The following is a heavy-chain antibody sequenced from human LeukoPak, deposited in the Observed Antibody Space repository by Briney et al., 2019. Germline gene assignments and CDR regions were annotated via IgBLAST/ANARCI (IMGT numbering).Heavy chain of an antibody. Sequence: GGSLRLSCAVSGFTFSRYNMNWVRQAPGKGLAWVSSISSSSMYIFYADSVKGRFTISRDNAKNSLFLQMDSLRAEDTAMYYCARVDCSESNCYHDYWGQGALVTVSS. V-gene: IGHV3-21*01. CDR3: ARVDCSESNCYHDY. CDR2: ISSSSMYI. D-gene: IGHD2-15*01. CDR1: GFTFSRYN. J-gene: IGHJ4*02.